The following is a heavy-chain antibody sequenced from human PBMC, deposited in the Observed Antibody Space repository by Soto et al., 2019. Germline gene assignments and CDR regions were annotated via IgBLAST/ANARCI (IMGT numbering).Heavy chain of an antibody. CDR1: GVNVSSYY. D-gene: IGHD3-10*01. CDR3: ARYRGHDHGSGRHFYYYGMDV. J-gene: IGHJ6*02. Sequence: EVQLVESGGGLVQPGGSLRLACAASGVNVSSYYMHCVRKAPGKGMECVSMIGTAGDTYYRGSVDGRFTISRENAKNSLDIQMNILSAEDTSVYYCARYRGHDHGSGRHFYYYGMDVWGQGTTVTVSS. V-gene: IGHV3-13*01. CDR2: IGTAGDT.